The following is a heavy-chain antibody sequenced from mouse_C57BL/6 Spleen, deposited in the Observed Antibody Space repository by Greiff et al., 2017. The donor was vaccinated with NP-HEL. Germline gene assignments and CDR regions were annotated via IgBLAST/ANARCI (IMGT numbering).Heavy chain of an antibody. CDR3: ARSGNLYWYFDV. V-gene: IGHV1-80*01. Sequence: QVQLQQSGAELVKPGASVKISCKASGYAFSSYWMNWVKQRPGKGLEWIGQIYPGDGDTNYNGKFKGKATLTADKSSSTAYMQLSSLTSEDSAVYFCARSGNLYWYFDVWGTGTTVTVSS. D-gene: IGHD2-1*01. J-gene: IGHJ1*03. CDR2: IYPGDGDT. CDR1: GYAFSSYW.